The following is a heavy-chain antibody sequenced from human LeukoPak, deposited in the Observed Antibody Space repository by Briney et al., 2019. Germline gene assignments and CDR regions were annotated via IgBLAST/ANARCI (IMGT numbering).Heavy chain of an antibody. V-gene: IGHV4-34*01. CDR1: GGSFSGYY. CDR2: INHSGST. Sequence: SETLSLTCAVYGGSFSGYYWSWIRQPPGKGLEWIGEINHSGSTNYNPSLKSRVTISVDTSKNQFSLKLSSVTAADTAVYYCARDLTVAGRGAFDIWGQGTMVTVSS. CDR3: ARDLTVAGRGAFDI. J-gene: IGHJ3*02. D-gene: IGHD6-19*01.